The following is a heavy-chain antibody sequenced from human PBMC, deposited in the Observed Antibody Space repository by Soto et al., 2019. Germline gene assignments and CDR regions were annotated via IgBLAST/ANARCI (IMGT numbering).Heavy chain of an antibody. CDR1: GFTFSSYA. Sequence: GGSLRLSCAASGFTFSSYAMSWVRQAPGKGLEWVSAISGSGGSTYYADSVKGRFTVSRDNAKNSLFLQMSSLRDEDTAVYYCARGMFRSSDYWGQGALVTVSS. V-gene: IGHV3-23*01. D-gene: IGHD3-10*02. CDR3: ARGMFRSSDY. CDR2: ISGSGGST. J-gene: IGHJ4*02.